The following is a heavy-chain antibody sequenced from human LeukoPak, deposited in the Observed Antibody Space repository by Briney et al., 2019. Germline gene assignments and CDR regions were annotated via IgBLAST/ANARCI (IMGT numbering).Heavy chain of an antibody. Sequence: GGSLRLSCAASGFTFSSYGMHWVRQAPGKGLEWVAVISYDGSNKYYADSVKGRFTISRDNSKNTLYLQMNSLRAEDTAVYYCAKDSGILGYYYDSSGSASGGAFDIWGQGTMVTVSS. V-gene: IGHV3-30*18. D-gene: IGHD3-22*01. CDR2: ISYDGSNK. CDR3: AKDSGILGYYYDSSGSASGGAFDI. CDR1: GFTFSSYG. J-gene: IGHJ3*02.